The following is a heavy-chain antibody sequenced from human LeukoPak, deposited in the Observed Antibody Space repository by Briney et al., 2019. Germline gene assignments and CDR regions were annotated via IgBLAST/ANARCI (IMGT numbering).Heavy chain of an antibody. J-gene: IGHJ4*02. D-gene: IGHD1-26*01. Sequence: SETLSLTCTVSGVSISSSNSYWGWIRQPPGKGLEWIGEINHSGSTNYNPSLKSRVTISVDTSKNQFSLKLSSVTAADTAVYYCARRQEVEVGASNYFDYWGQGTLVTVSS. CDR1: GVSISSSNSY. CDR2: INHSGST. CDR3: ARRQEVEVGASNYFDY. V-gene: IGHV4-39*07.